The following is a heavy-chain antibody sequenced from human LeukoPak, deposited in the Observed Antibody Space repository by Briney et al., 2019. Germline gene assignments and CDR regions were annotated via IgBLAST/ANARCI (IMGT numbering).Heavy chain of an antibody. D-gene: IGHD3-16*01. V-gene: IGHV3-15*01. J-gene: IGHJ4*02. CDR1: GFTFSNAW. CDR3: TTAVRITGFDS. CDR2: IKRKTDGGTT. Sequence: GGSLRLSCATSGFTFSNAWMTWVRQAPGKGLEWVSLIKRKTDGGTTDYAAPVKGRFTVSRNDSVNTLHLQMNSLKTEDTGVYYCTTAVRITGFDSWGQGALVTVSS.